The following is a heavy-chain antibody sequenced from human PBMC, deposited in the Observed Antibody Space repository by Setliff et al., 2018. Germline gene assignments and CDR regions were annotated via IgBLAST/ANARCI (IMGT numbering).Heavy chain of an antibody. V-gene: IGHV4-4*02. Sequence: SETLSLTCAVSGGSISSSNWWSWVRQPPGKGLEWIGEIYHSGSTYYNPSLKSRVTISVDKSKNQFSLKLSSVTAADTAVYYCARGRDFWSGYLVYWGQGTLVTVSS. D-gene: IGHD3-3*01. CDR1: GGSISSSNW. CDR3: ARGRDFWSGYLVY. CDR2: IYHSGST. J-gene: IGHJ4*02.